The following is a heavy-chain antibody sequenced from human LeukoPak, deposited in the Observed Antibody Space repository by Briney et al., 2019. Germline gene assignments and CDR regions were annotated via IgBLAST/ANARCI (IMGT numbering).Heavy chain of an antibody. J-gene: IGHJ4*02. CDR2: ISSSSSYK. CDR3: ARAQGSSSSTSCPY. D-gene: IGHD2-2*01. CDR1: GFTFSSYS. V-gene: IGHV3-21*01. Sequence: GGSLRLSCAASGFTFSSYSMNWVRQAPGKGLEWVSSISSSSSYKYYTDSVKGRFTISRDNAKNSLYLQMNSLRAEDTAVYYCARAQGSSSSTSCPYWGQGTLVTVSS.